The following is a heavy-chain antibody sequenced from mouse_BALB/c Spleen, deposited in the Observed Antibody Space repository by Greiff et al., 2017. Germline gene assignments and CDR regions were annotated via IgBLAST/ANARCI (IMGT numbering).Heavy chain of an antibody. CDR1: GYAFTSYD. D-gene: IGHD1-1*01. J-gene: IGHJ2*01. V-gene: IGHV1S56*01. CDR3: ASSYYGFYYFDY. Sequence: QVQLKESGAELVRPGTSVKVSCKASGYAFTSYDINWVKQRPGQGLEWIGWIYPGDGSTKYNEKFKGKATLTADKSSSTAYMQLSSLTSENSAVYYCASSYYGFYYFDYWGQGTTLTVSS. CDR2: IYPGDGST.